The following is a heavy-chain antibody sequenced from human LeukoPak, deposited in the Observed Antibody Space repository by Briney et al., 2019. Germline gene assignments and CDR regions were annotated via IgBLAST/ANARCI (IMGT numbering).Heavy chain of an antibody. Sequence: ASVKVSCKASGYTFTGYYMHWVRQAPGQGLEWMGWINPNSGGTNYAQKFQGRVTITADKSTSTAYMELSSLRSEDTAVYYCASSDSSGYYGFGFDYWGQGTLVTVSS. CDR3: ASSDSSGYYGFGFDY. D-gene: IGHD3-22*01. V-gene: IGHV1-2*02. J-gene: IGHJ4*02. CDR1: GYTFTGYY. CDR2: INPNSGGT.